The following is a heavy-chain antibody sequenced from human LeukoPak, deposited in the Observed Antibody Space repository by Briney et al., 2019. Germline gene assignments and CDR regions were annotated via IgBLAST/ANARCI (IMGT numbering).Heavy chain of an antibody. CDR1: GGSIISTSYY. CDR2: IYYSGST. V-gene: IGHV4-39*02. Sequence: SETLSLTSTVPGGSIISTSYYWGWIRQPPGKGLEWIGNIYYSGSTYYNPSLKSRVTISVVTSKNQFSLKLSSVTAADTAVYYCSRDRIYGELFDFRGQGTLVTVSS. CDR3: SRDRIYGELFDF. D-gene: IGHD4-17*01. J-gene: IGHJ4*02.